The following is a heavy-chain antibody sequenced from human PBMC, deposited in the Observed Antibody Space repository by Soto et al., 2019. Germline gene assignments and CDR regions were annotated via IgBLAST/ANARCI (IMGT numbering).Heavy chain of an antibody. CDR3: AREGWPLLQTGMDV. J-gene: IGHJ6*02. Sequence: EVQLVESGGGLKQPGGALRLSCAASGFTFRSYSMNWVRQAPGKGLYWVSYISSSTRTINYPDSVKGRFIISRDNAKNSLYLQMHSLRDEDTAVYYCAREGWPLLQTGMDVWGQGTTVTVSS. D-gene: IGHD2-15*01. CDR1: GFTFRSYS. V-gene: IGHV3-48*02. CDR2: ISSSTRTI.